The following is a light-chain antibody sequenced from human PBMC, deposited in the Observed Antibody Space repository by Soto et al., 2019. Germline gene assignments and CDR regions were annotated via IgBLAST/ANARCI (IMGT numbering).Light chain of an antibody. CDR1: QSISSW. J-gene: IGKJ1*01. CDR2: DAS. Sequence: IQMTQSPSSLSASVGDRVPITCRANQSISSWLAWYQQKPGKAPKLLIYDASSLESGVPSRFSGSGSGTEFPLTISSLQPDDFATYYCQQYNSQTFGQGTKVDI. CDR3: QQYNSQT. V-gene: IGKV1-5*01.